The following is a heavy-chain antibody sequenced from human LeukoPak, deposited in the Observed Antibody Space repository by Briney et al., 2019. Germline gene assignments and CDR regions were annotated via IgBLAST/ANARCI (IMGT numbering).Heavy chain of an antibody. Sequence: GGSLRLSCAASGFTFSSYSMNWVRQAPGKGLEWVSSVSSSSSYIYYADSVKGRFTISRDNAKNMLYLQMNSLRAEDTAVYYCAKMNYDFWSGYPNDAFDIWGQGTMVTVSS. CDR1: GFTFSSYS. D-gene: IGHD3-3*01. J-gene: IGHJ3*02. CDR3: AKMNYDFWSGYPNDAFDI. V-gene: IGHV3-21*04. CDR2: VSSSSSYI.